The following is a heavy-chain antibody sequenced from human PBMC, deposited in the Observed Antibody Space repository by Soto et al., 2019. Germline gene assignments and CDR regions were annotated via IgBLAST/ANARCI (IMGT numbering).Heavy chain of an antibody. Sequence: SETLSLTCTVSGGSISSYYWSWIRQPPGKGLEWIGYIYYSGSTNYNPSLKSRVTISVDTSKNQFSLNLSSVTAADTAVYYCASGGRSYCSGGSCSDLFDYWGQGTLVTLSS. CDR3: ASGGRSYCSGGSCSDLFDY. V-gene: IGHV4-59*01. D-gene: IGHD2-15*01. CDR1: GGSISSYY. J-gene: IGHJ4*02. CDR2: IYYSGST.